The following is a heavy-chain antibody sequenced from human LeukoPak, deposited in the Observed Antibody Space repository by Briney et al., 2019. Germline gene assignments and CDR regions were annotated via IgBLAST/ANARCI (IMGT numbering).Heavy chain of an antibody. Sequence: PSQTLSLTCTVSGGSISSGDYYWSWIRQPPGTGLEWIGCIYYSGSTYYNPSLKSRVTISVDTSKNQFSLKLSSVTAADTAVYYCARHNYCSSTSCYSPWGQGTLVTVSS. V-gene: IGHV4-30-4*08. J-gene: IGHJ5*02. CDR1: GGSISSGDYY. CDR3: ARHNYCSSTSCYSP. CDR2: IYYSGST. D-gene: IGHD2-2*01.